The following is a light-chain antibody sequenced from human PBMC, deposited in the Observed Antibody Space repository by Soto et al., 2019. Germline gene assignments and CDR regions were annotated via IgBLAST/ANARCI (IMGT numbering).Light chain of an antibody. CDR1: SSDVGTYNY. CDR2: DVS. Sequence: QAALTQPASVSGSPGQSITIACTGTSSDVGTYNYVSWYQHHPGKAPKLMIYDVSNRPSGVSNRFSGSKSGNTASLTISGLQAEDEADYYCRSYSTNSTVTYVFGTGTKLTVL. CDR3: RSYSTNSTVTYV. V-gene: IGLV2-14*03. J-gene: IGLJ1*01.